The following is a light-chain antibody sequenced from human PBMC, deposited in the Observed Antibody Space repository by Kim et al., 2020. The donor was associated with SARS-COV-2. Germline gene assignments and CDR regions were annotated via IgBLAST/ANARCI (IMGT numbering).Light chain of an antibody. CDR3: QQRSNWPPGLT. CDR1: QSVSSY. J-gene: IGKJ4*01. CDR2: DAS. Sequence: GERATLSCRASQSVSSYLAWYQQKPGQAPRLLIYDASNRATGIPARFSGSGSGTDFTLTISSLEPEDFAVYYCQQRSNWPPGLTFGGGTKVDIK. V-gene: IGKV3-11*01.